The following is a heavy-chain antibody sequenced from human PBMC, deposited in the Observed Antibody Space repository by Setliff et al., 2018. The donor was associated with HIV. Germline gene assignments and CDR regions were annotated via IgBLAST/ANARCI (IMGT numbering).Heavy chain of an antibody. Sequence: SETLSLTCTVSGGSISSGDYYWTWIRQPAGKGLQWIGRSHTSGNTNYNPALKSRVTISVDTSKSQFSLKLSSLTAADTAVYFCASGRTQWPNYNYFDPWGLGTLVTVSS. V-gene: IGHV4-61*02. CDR3: ASGRTQWPNYNYFDP. J-gene: IGHJ5*02. D-gene: IGHD6-19*01. CDR2: SHTSGNT. CDR1: GGSISSGDYY.